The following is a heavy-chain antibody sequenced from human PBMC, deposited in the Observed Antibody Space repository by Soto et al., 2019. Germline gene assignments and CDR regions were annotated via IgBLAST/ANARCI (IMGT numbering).Heavy chain of an antibody. CDR3: ASISLTIFGMDV. D-gene: IGHD3-9*01. CDR1: GYTFTGYY. Sequence: ASVKVSCKASGYTFTGYYMHWVRQAPGQGLEWMGWINPNSGGTNYAQKFQGRVTMTRDTSISTAYMELSRLRSDDTAVCYCASISLTIFGMDVWGQAPTVTVFS. CDR2: INPNSGGT. J-gene: IGHJ6*02. V-gene: IGHV1-2*02.